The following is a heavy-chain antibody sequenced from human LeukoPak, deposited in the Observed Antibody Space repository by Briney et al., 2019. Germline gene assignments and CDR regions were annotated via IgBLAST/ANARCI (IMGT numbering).Heavy chain of an antibody. CDR2: IIPIFGTA. Sequence: SVKVSCKASGGTFSSYAISWVRQAPGQGLEWMGGIIPIFGTANYAQKFQGRVTITADESTSTAYMELSSLRSEDTALYYFARAGYCSGGSCYGGYYFDYWGQGTLVTVSS. J-gene: IGHJ4*02. CDR1: GGTFSSYA. CDR3: ARAGYCSGGSCYGGYYFDY. V-gene: IGHV1-69*13. D-gene: IGHD2-15*01.